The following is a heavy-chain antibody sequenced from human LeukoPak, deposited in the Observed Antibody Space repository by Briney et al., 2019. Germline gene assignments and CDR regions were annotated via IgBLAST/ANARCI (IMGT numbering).Heavy chain of an antibody. Sequence: SGPTLVKPTQTLTLTCTFSGFSLSTSGVGVGWIRQPPGKALEWLALIYWDDDKRYSPSLKGRLTITKDTSKNQVVLTMTNMDPVDTATYYCAHNMFGRRDGSFDYWGQGTLVTVSS. CDR3: AHNMFGRRDGSFDY. D-gene: IGHD5-24*01. CDR1: GFSLSTSGVG. CDR2: IYWDDDK. J-gene: IGHJ4*02. V-gene: IGHV2-5*02.